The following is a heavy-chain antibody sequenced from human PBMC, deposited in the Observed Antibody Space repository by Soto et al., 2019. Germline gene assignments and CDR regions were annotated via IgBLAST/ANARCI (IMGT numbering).Heavy chain of an antibody. J-gene: IGHJ4*02. V-gene: IGHV3-74*01. CDR1: GFTFSNYW. CDR2: IDHDGPT. Sequence: EVQLVESGGGLVQPGGSLRLSCAGSGFTFSNYWMHWVRQAPGKGLEWVSRIDHDGPTHYADSVRGRFSISRDNAENTLYRQMNSLRPEDTAVYYCVRDSHGDYWGQGTLVTVSS. CDR3: VRDSHGDY.